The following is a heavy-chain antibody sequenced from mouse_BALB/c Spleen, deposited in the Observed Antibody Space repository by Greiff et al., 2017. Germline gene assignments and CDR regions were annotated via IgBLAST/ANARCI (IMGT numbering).Heavy chain of an antibody. Sequence: EVKLVESGPGLVKPSQSLSLTCTVTGYSITSDYAWNWIRQFPGNKLEWMGYISYSGSTSYNPSLKSRISITRDTSKNQFFLQLNSVTTEDTATYYCARRDGYYWYFDVWGAGTTVTVSS. D-gene: IGHD2-3*01. CDR3: ARRDGYYWYFDV. J-gene: IGHJ1*01. V-gene: IGHV3-2*02. CDR1: GYSITSDYA. CDR2: ISYSGST.